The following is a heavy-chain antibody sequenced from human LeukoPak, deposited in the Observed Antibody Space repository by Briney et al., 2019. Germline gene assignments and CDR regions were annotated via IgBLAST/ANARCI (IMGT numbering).Heavy chain of an antibody. CDR2: IYHSGST. CDR1: GGSISSYY. V-gene: IGHV4-59*01. CDR3: ARSGYSGHDFNY. D-gene: IGHD5-12*01. Sequence: SETLSLTCTVSGGSISSYYWSWFRQPPGKGLEWIGYIYHSGSTNYNPSLKSRVTISVDTSKNQFSLNLNSVTAADTAVYHCARSGYSGHDFNYWGQGTLVTVSS. J-gene: IGHJ4*02.